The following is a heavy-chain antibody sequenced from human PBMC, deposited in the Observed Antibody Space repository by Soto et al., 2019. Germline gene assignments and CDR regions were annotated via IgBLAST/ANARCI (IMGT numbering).Heavy chain of an antibody. J-gene: IGHJ6*02. CDR1: GFTFSSRW. CDR3: ARDTSYALDV. CDR2: INSDGSAT. Sequence: GGSLRLSCAASGFTFSSRWMHWVRQAPGKGLVWVSHINSDGSATTYADSEKGRFTISRDNAKNTLYLQMNSLRAEDTAVYYCARDTSYALDVWGQGTPVTVS. V-gene: IGHV3-74*01.